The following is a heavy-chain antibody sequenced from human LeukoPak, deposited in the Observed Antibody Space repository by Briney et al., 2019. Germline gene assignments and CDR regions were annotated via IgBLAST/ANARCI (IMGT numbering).Heavy chain of an antibody. CDR1: GFTFSSYV. Sequence: GRSLRLSCAASGFTFSSYVMHWVRQAPGRGLEWVAVIRYDGSNKYYADSVKGRFTISRDNSKNTLFLQMNSLRAEDTAVYYCARTLTGTNYWGQGTLVTVSS. J-gene: IGHJ4*02. CDR2: IRYDGSNK. D-gene: IGHD1-7*01. V-gene: IGHV3-33*01. CDR3: ARTLTGTNY.